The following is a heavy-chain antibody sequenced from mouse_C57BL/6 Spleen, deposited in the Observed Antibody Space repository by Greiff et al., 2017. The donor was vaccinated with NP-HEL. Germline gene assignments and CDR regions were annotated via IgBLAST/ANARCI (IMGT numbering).Heavy chain of an antibody. CDR3: ARQGYRIYAMDY. J-gene: IGHJ4*01. Sequence: EVMLVESGGGLVQPGGSLKLSCAASGFTFSDYYMYWVRQTPEKRLEWVAYISNGGGSTYYLDTVKGRFTISRDNAKNTLYLQMSRLKSEDTAMYYCARQGYRIYAMDYWGQGTSVTVSS. CDR1: GFTFSDYY. V-gene: IGHV5-12*01. CDR2: ISNGGGST. D-gene: IGHD2-2*01.